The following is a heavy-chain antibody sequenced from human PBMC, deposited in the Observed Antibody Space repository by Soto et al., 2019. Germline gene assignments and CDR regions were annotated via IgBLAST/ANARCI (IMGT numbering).Heavy chain of an antibody. CDR3: ATDDAKSSSYYYFALDV. V-gene: IGHV1-2*02. J-gene: IGHJ6*02. Sequence: SVKVSCKASGYTFTDYFMHWVRQAPGQGLEWMGWINPNSGGPKYAQKYQGRVTMTRDTSISTVYMELSRLTSDDTAVYYCATDDAKSSSYYYFALDVWGHGTTVTVSS. D-gene: IGHD6-6*01. CDR1: GYTFTDYF. CDR2: INPNSGGP.